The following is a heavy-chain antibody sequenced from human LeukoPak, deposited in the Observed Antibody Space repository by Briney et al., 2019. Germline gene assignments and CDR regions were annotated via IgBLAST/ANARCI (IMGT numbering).Heavy chain of an antibody. CDR1: GGSFSGYY. CDR3: ATEYSSSSDYYYYYMDV. CDR2: INHSGST. Sequence: PSETLSLTCAVYGGSFSGYYWSWIRQPPGKGLEWIGEINHSGSTNYNPSLKSRVTISVDTSKNQFSLKLSSVTAADTAVYYCATEYSSSSDYYYYYMDVWGKGTTVTVSS. D-gene: IGHD6-6*01. V-gene: IGHV4-34*01. J-gene: IGHJ6*03.